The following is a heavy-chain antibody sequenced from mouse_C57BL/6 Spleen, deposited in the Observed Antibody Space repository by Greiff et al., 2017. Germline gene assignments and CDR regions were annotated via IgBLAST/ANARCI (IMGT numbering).Heavy chain of an antibody. CDR3: ARLYYDPSRYYYAMDY. CDR2: IYPGSGST. Sequence: QVQLQQPGAELVKPGASVKMSCKASGYTFTSYWITWVKQRPGQGLEWIGDIYPGSGSTNYNEKFKGKATFTADTSSNTAYMQLRSLTTEDSAIYYCARLYYDPSRYYYAMDYWGQGTSVTVSS. CDR1: GYTFTSYW. J-gene: IGHJ4*01. D-gene: IGHD2-4*01. V-gene: IGHV1-55*01.